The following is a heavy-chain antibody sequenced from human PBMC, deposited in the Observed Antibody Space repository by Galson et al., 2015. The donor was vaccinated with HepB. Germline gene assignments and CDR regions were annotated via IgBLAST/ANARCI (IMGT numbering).Heavy chain of an antibody. D-gene: IGHD3-22*01. V-gene: IGHV3-30*18. CDR1: GFTFSSYG. CDR3: GKDWGYYYDSSGFGDY. Sequence: SLRLSCAASGFTFSSYGMHWVRQAPGKGLEWVAVISYDGSNKYYADSVKGRFTISRDNSKNTLYLQMNSLRAEDTAVYYCGKDWGYYYDSSGFGDYWGQGTLVTVSS. J-gene: IGHJ4*02. CDR2: ISYDGSNK.